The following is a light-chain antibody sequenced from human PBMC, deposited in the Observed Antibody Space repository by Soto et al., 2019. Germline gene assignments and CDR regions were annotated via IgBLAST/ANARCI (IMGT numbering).Light chain of an antibody. CDR3: QQYGSSPIT. CDR1: QSVSSSQ. CDR2: GAS. V-gene: IGKV3-20*01. J-gene: IGKJ5*01. Sequence: EIVLTQSPGTLSLSPGERATLSCRASQSVSSSQLAWYQQKPGQAPRLLMYGASSRATGIPDRLSGSGSGTDFTLTISRLEPEELAVYDCQQYGSSPITVGQGTRREIK.